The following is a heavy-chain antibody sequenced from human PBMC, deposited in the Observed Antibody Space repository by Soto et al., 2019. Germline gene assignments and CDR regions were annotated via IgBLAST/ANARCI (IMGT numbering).Heavy chain of an antibody. D-gene: IGHD3-22*01. J-gene: IGHJ6*02. CDR2: IIPILGTA. CDR3: ARPYDSSDYYGGGMDV. CDR1: GGTFNNNA. V-gene: IGHV1-69*13. Sequence: ASVKVSCKASGGTFNNNAISWVRQAPGQGLEWMGGIIPILGTANYAQKFRGRVTITADESTSTGYMDLSSLRSEDTAVYYCARPYDSSDYYGGGMDVWGQGTTVTVSS.